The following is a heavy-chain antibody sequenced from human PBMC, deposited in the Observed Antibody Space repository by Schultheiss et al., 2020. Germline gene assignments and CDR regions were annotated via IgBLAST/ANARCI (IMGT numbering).Heavy chain of an antibody. CDR1: GYTFTSYD. V-gene: IGHV1-8*01. D-gene: IGHD1-26*01. Sequence: ASVKVSCKASGYTFTSYDINWVRQATGQGLEWMGWMNPNSGNTGYAQKFKGRVTMTTDTSTSTAYMELRSLRSDDTAVYYCARVGYIVGAGGWGQGTLVTVSS. J-gene: IGHJ4*02. CDR3: ARVGYIVGAGG. CDR2: MNPNSGNT.